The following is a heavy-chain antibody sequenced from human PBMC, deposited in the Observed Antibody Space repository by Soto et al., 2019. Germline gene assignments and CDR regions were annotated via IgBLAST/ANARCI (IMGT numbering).Heavy chain of an antibody. J-gene: IGHJ4*02. D-gene: IGHD6-13*01. CDR1: GYTFTNYG. Sequence: QVQLVQSGAEVKKPGASVKVSCKASGYTFTNYGISWVRQAPGQGLEWMGWINAYNGNTKSAQKLQGRVTLTTDTSTSTADMELRSLRSDDTAVYYCARDAAAGLNGCWGQGTLVTVSS. V-gene: IGHV1-18*01. CDR3: ARDAAAGLNGC. CDR2: INAYNGNT.